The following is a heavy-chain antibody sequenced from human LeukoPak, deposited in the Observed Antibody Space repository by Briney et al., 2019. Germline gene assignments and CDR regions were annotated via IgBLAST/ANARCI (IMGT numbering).Heavy chain of an antibody. V-gene: IGHV1-18*01. J-gene: IGHJ4*02. Sequence: ASVKVSCKTSGYTFTNFGISWVRQAPGQGLEWMGWISGYDGDTNFAKKFQGRVTMTTDTSTSTAYMEMRSLRSDDTAVYYCARGTYFDYWGQGTLVTVSS. CDR2: ISGYDGDT. D-gene: IGHD1-1*01. CDR1: GYTFTNFG. CDR3: ARGTYFDY.